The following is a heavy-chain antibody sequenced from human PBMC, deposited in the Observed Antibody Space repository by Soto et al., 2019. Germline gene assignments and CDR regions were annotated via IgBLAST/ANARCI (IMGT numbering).Heavy chain of an antibody. Sequence: GGSLRLSCAASGFPFSRYEMNWVRQAPGRGLEWISYISESGTSMYYADAVKGRFAISRDNAQNSLYLQMNSLRIEDTAVYYCARDQEVHDSRGHKIRAMDVWGQGTTVTVSS. D-gene: IGHD6-19*01. V-gene: IGHV3-48*03. CDR3: ARDQEVHDSRGHKIRAMDV. J-gene: IGHJ6*02. CDR1: GFPFSRYE. CDR2: ISESGTSM.